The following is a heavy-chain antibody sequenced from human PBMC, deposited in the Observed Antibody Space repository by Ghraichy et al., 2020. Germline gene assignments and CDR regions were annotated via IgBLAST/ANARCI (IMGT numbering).Heavy chain of an antibody. J-gene: IGHJ4*02. CDR1: GFTFSSYW. Sequence: GGSLRLSCAASGFTFSSYWMSWVRQAPGKGLEWVANIKQDGSEKYYVDSVKGRFTISRDNAKNSLYLQMNSLRAEDTAVYYCARASIDYSSSCPDYWGQGTLVTVSS. CDR2: IKQDGSEK. V-gene: IGHV3-7*03. CDR3: ARASIDYSSSCPDY. D-gene: IGHD6-13*01.